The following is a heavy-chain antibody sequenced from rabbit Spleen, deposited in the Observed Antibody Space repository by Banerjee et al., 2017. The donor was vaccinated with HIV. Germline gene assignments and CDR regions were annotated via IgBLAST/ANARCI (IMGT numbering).Heavy chain of an antibody. D-gene: IGHD1-1*01. Sequence: QSLEESGGDLVKPGASLTLTCTASGFSFSYSSYMCWVRQAPGKGLEWIACIYTGSGSTHYASWAKGRFTISKTSSTTVTLQMTSLTAADTATYFCARDTSSSFSSYGMDLWGPGTLVTVS. J-gene: IGHJ6*01. V-gene: IGHV1S40*01. CDR2: IYTGSGST. CDR3: ARDTSSSFSSYGMDL. CDR1: GFSFSYSSY.